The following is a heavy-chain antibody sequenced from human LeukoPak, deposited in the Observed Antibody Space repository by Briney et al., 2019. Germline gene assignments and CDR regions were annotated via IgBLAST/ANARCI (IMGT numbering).Heavy chain of an antibody. V-gene: IGHV3-30-3*01. Sequence: GGSPRLSCAASGFTFSSYAMHWVRQAPGKGLEWVAVISYDGSNNFYADSVKGRFTISRDNSKNTLYLQMNSLRAEDTAVYYCARYYYGSGSYRYFDLWGRGTLVTVSS. D-gene: IGHD3-10*01. J-gene: IGHJ2*01. CDR3: ARYYYGSGSYRYFDL. CDR2: ISYDGSNN. CDR1: GFTFSSYA.